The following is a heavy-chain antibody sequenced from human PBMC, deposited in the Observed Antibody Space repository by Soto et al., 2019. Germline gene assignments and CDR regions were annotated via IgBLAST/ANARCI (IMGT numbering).Heavy chain of an antibody. CDR1: GDSVSSTSTA. CDR3: ARGSYYSGWV. D-gene: IGHD6-19*01. V-gene: IGHV6-1*01. J-gene: IGHJ4*02. CDR2: TYYRSEWYS. Sequence: LSLTCAISGDSVSSTSTAWSWIRQSPSRGLEWLGRTYYRSEWYSDYAVSVKSRITINPDTSKNQFSLQLNSVTPEDTAVYYCARGSYYSGWVWGQGTLVTVSS.